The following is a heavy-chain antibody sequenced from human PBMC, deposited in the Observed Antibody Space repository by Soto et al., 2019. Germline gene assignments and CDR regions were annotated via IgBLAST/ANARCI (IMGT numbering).Heavy chain of an antibody. CDR2: IYYSGST. Sequence: KTSETLSLTCTVSGGSISSSSYYWGWIRQPPGKGLEWIGSIYYSGSTYYNPSLKSRVTISVDTSKNQFSLKLSSVTAADTAVYYCARRGYDYVWGSYRPDAFDIWGQGTMVT. CDR1: GGSISSSSYY. D-gene: IGHD3-16*02. V-gene: IGHV4-39*01. J-gene: IGHJ3*02. CDR3: ARRGYDYVWGSYRPDAFDI.